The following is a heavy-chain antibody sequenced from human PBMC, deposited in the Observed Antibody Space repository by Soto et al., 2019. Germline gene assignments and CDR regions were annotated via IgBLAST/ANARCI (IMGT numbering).Heavy chain of an antibody. V-gene: IGHV3-30*18. CDR2: ISYDGSET. Sequence: QVQLVESGGGVVQSGRSLGLSCAASGFTFSSYGMHWVRQAPGKGLEWVAVISYDGSETYYVDSVKGRFTISRDNSKSTLYLQMNSLRAEDTAVYYCAKEQGTWWLTFDRWGQGTLVTVSS. D-gene: IGHD5-12*01. J-gene: IGHJ4*02. CDR3: AKEQGTWWLTFDR. CDR1: GFTFSSYG.